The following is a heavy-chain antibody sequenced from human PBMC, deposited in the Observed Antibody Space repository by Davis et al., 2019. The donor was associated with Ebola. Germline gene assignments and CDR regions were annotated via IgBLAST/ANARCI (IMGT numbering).Heavy chain of an antibody. D-gene: IGHD6-19*01. CDR3: AKHTGSVALYVMDV. CDR2: ISSTKDTI. Sequence: GGSLRLSCAASGFTFSSYEMNWVRQAPGKGLEWISYISSTKDTIYYADSVKGRFTVSRDNSKNTLYLQMSSLRAGDTAVYYCAKHTGSVALYVMDVWGQGTTVTVSS. V-gene: IGHV3-48*03. CDR1: GFTFSSYE. J-gene: IGHJ6*02.